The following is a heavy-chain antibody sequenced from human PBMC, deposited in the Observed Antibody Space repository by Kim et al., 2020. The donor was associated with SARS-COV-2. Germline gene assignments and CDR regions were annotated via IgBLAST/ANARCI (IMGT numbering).Heavy chain of an antibody. D-gene: IGHD5-12*01. Sequence: AQTLQGRVTKTRNTSISTAYMELISLRSEDTAVYYCARDRDGYNSGWFDPWGQGTLVTVSS. J-gene: IGHJ5*02. CDR3: ARDRDGYNSGWFDP. V-gene: IGHV1-8*01.